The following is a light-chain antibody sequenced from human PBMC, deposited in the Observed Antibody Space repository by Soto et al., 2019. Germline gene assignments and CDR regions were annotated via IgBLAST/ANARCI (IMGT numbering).Light chain of an antibody. Sequence: EVVLTQSPATLSLSPGERATLSYRASENVRTFVDWYQQKPGQAPRLLIYGASNRATGIPARFSGSGSGTDFTLTISSLQPEDFATYYCQQLNSYPPTFGQGTRLEIK. CDR1: ENVRTF. CDR3: QQLNSYPPT. CDR2: GAS. V-gene: IGKV3-11*01. J-gene: IGKJ5*01.